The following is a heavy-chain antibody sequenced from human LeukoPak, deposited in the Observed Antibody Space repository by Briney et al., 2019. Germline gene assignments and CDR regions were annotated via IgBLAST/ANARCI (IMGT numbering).Heavy chain of an antibody. CDR2: INPNTGGT. V-gene: IGHV1-2*02. CDR3: ARDVRIAVAAPDY. Sequence: ASVKVSCKASGYTLTGYYLHWVRQAPGQGLEWMGWINPNTGGTNYAQKFQGRVTMTRDTSISTAYMELSRLRSDDTAVYYCARDVRIAVAAPDYWGQGSLVTVSS. J-gene: IGHJ4*02. D-gene: IGHD6-19*01. CDR1: GYTLTGYY.